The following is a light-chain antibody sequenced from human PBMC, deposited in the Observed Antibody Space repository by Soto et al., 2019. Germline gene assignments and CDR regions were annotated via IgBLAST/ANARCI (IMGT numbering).Light chain of an antibody. CDR3: QQYNSWPRT. CDR1: QSVDNN. CDR2: GAS. Sequence: EIVLTQSPATLSVSPGEGVTLSCRASQSVDNNLAWYQQKPGQAPRLLIYGASTRATGIPGTFSGSGSGTEFTLTISSLQPEDFAVYYCQQYNSWPRTFGQGTKVDIK. J-gene: IGKJ1*01. V-gene: IGKV3-15*01.